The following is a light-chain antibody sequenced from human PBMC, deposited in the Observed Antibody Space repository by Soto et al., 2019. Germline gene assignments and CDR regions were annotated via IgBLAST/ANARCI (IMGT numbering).Light chain of an antibody. CDR1: RSISSNY. Sequence: DIFFTHSAFTLCLSRLESPTLSFMSSRSISSNYVAWYQQKPGQVPRLLIYGVTNRVTGIPERFSGSGSGTEFTLTISRLEPEDFAVYYCQQYGSSPYTFGQGTKVEIK. CDR3: QQYGSSPYT. J-gene: IGKJ2*01. CDR2: GVT. V-gene: IGKV3-20*01.